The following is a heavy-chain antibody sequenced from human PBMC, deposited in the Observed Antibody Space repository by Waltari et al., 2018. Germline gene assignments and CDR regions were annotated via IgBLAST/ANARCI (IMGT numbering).Heavy chain of an antibody. CDR3: ARGPPISAKWELCWFDY. Sequence: EVQVVESGGGLIQPGGSLRLSCAASGFAVSDNYMSWVRQAPGKGLGGVAVIYSGVSAYYADAVKGRFTISRDSSENTFYLQMNSLRVEDTAVYYCARGPPISAKWELCWFDYWGQGTLVTVSS. CDR2: IYSGVSA. CDR1: GFAVSDNY. J-gene: IGHJ4*02. V-gene: IGHV3-53*01. D-gene: IGHD3-16*01.